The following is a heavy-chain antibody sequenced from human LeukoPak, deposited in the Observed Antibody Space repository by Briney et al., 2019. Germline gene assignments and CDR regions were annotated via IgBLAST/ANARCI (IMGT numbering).Heavy chain of an antibody. Sequence: SETLSLTCAVYGGSFSGYYWSWIRQPPGKGLEWIGEINHSGSTNYNPSLKSRVTISVDTSKNQFSLKLSSVTAADTAVYYRARGFRRRYCSSTSCYSWFDPWGQGTLVTVSS. J-gene: IGHJ5*02. CDR1: GGSFSGYY. CDR2: INHSGST. D-gene: IGHD2-2*01. CDR3: ARGFRRRYCSSTSCYSWFDP. V-gene: IGHV4-34*01.